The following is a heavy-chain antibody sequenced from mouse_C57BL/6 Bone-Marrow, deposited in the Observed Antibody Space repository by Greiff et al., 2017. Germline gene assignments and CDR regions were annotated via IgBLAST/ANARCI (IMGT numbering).Heavy chain of an antibody. Sequence: VQLQQSGAELVRPGASVKLSCTASGFTFTDDYMHWVKQRPEQGLEWIGWIDPENGDTEYASKFQGKATITADTSSNTAYLQLSSLTSEATAVYYWTTRGSYYYGSSSWFAYWGQGTLVTVSA. V-gene: IGHV14-4*01. CDR3: TTRGSYYYGSSSWFAY. CDR1: GFTFTDDY. CDR2: IDPENGDT. D-gene: IGHD1-1*01. J-gene: IGHJ3*01.